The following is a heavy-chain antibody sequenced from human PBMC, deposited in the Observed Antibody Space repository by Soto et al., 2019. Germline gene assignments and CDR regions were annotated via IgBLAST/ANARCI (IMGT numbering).Heavy chain of an antibody. CDR2: IYYSGST. CDR1: GGSISSYY. J-gene: IGHJ6*02. V-gene: IGHV4-59*08. Sequence: QVQLQESGPGLVKPSETLSLTCTVSGGSISSYYWSWIRQPPGKGLEWIGYIYYSGSTNYNPSLKGRVTISVDTSKNQFSLKLSSVTAADTAVYYCARLQGSQRAYYYYGMDVWGQGTTVTVSS. D-gene: IGHD1-26*01. CDR3: ARLQGSQRAYYYYGMDV.